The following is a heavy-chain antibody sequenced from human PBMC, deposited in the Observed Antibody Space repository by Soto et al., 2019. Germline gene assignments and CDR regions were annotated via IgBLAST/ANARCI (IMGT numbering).Heavy chain of an antibody. V-gene: IGHV4-30-2*01. CDR3: ARVTSPYSNSYWYFDL. J-gene: IGHJ2*01. CDR1: GGSISSGGYS. CDR2: IYHSGST. D-gene: IGHD4-4*01. Sequence: QLQLQESGSGLVKPSQTLSLTCAVSGGSISSGGYSWSWIRQPPGKGLEWIGYIYHSGSTYYNPSLKSRVTISVDRSKNQFSLKLSSVTVADTAVYYCARVTSPYSNSYWYFDLWGRGTLVTVSS.